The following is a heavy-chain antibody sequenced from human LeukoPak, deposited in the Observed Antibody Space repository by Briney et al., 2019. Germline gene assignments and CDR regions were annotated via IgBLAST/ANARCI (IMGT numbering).Heavy chain of an antibody. D-gene: IGHD3-9*01. Sequence: GGSLRLSCAASGFTFSSYEMNWARQAPGKGLEWVSYISSSGSTIYYADSVKGRFTISRDNAKNSLYLQMNGLRAEDTAVYYCARELRYFDWSRWFDPWGQGTLVTVSS. CDR3: ARELRYFDWSRWFDP. CDR1: GFTFSSYE. J-gene: IGHJ5*02. CDR2: ISSSGSTI. V-gene: IGHV3-48*03.